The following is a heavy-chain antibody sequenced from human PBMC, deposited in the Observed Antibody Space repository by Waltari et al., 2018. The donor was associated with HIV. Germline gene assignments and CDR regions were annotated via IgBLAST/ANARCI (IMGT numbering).Heavy chain of an antibody. D-gene: IGHD6-13*01. CDR3: ARDGGGIAAAGTHGDY. CDR2: IYYSGST. V-gene: IGHV4-39*07. Sequence: QLQLQESGPGLVKPSETLSLTCTVSGGSISSSSYYWGWIRQPPGKGLEWIGSIYYSGSTYYNPSLKSRVTISVDTSKNQFSLKLSSVTAADTAVYYCARDGGGIAAAGTHGDYWGQGTLVTVSS. J-gene: IGHJ4*02. CDR1: GGSISSSSYY.